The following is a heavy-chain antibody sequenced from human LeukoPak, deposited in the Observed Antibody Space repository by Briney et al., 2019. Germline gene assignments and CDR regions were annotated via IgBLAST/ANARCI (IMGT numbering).Heavy chain of an antibody. CDR1: GGSISSYY. D-gene: IGHD2-15*01. V-gene: IGHV4-59*01. CDR3: ARGRFELPY. Sequence: SETLSLTCTVSGGSISSYYWSWIRQPPGKGLEWIVYIYYSGSTNYNPSLKSRVAMSVDTSNNQFFLRLTPVTAADTALYYCARGRFELPYWGQGTLVTVSS. CDR2: IYYSGST. J-gene: IGHJ4*02.